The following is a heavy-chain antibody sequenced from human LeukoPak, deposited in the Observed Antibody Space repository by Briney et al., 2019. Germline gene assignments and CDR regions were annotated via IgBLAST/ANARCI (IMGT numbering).Heavy chain of an antibody. CDR1: GFTFSNSW. Sequence: PGGSLRLSCPASGFTFSNSWMSWVRPAPGKGLEWVGRIKSKADGGTTDYATPVKGRFTISRDDSKNTLYLQINSLKTEDTAVYYCRIVPAAMWYYCYGMDVWGKGTTVTVSS. CDR3: RIVPAAMWYYCYGMDV. V-gene: IGHV3-15*01. J-gene: IGHJ6*04. CDR2: IKSKADGGTT. D-gene: IGHD2-2*01.